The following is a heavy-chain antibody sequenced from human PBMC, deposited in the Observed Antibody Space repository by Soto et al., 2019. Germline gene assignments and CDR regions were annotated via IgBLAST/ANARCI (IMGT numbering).Heavy chain of an antibody. Sequence: QVRLVQSGAEMKQPGSSVTVSCKSSASGGTFSSSAIHWVRQAPGQGLEWLGGIIPIFPTIDYAQNFQGSVPVSTDDTTTTPYMEPKSRRSNGTAGDYWATGVDRGSEADGWFDPWGQGTLVTVS. CDR3: ATGVDRGSEADGWFDP. CDR1: GGTFSSSA. D-gene: IGHD3-10*01. J-gene: IGHJ5*02. CDR2: IIPIFPTI. V-gene: IGHV1-69*01.